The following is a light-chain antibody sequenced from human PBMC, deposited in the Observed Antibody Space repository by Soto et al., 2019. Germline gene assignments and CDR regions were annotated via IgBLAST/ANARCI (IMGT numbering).Light chain of an antibody. J-gene: IGKJ1*01. CDR1: QSVSSRY. CDR2: GES. CDR3: QKYGSSPWT. Sequence: ELVLTQSPGTLSLSPGDSATLSCRASQSVSSRYLAWYQQKPGQAPRILIYGESNRATGIPARLSGSGSGTDLNLTISRLEPEDFAVYYCQKYGSSPWTCGQGTKVDIK. V-gene: IGKV3-20*01.